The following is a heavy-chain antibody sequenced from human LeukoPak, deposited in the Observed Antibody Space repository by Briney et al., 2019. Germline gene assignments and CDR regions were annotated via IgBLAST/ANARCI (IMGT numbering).Heavy chain of an antibody. CDR2: INHSGST. J-gene: IGHJ6*03. Sequence: SETLSLTCAVYGGSFSGYYWSWIRQPPGKGLEWIGEINHSGSTNYNPSLKSRVTISVDTSKNQFSLKLSSVTAADTAVYYCARENIVVVPAAIWYYYYMDVWGKGPRSPSP. CDR1: GGSFSGYY. D-gene: IGHD2-2*02. CDR3: ARENIVVVPAAIWYYYYMDV. V-gene: IGHV4-34*01.